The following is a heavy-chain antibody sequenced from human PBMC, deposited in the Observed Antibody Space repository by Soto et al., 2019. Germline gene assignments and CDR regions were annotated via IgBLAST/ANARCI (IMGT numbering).Heavy chain of an antibody. J-gene: IGHJ3*02. CDR2: VNHSGST. CDR3: ARARSDTFDI. V-gene: IGHV4-34*01. CDR1: GGSFSDFF. Sequence: SETLSLTCAVYGGSFSDFFWSWVRQPPGGGLEWIGEVNHSGSTNYNPSFESRVTISMDTSKNQFSLNLRSVTAADTALYYCARARSDTFDIWRQGTMVTVSS.